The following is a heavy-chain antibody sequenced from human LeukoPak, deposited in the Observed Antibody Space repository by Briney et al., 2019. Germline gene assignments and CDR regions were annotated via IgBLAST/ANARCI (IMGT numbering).Heavy chain of an antibody. J-gene: IGHJ4*02. D-gene: IGHD4-23*01. CDR2: IKQDGSEK. CDR1: GFTFSDYY. Sequence: GGSLRLSCVASGFTFSDYYMTWVCQPPGKGLEWVANIKQDGSEKYYVDSVKGRFTISRDNAKNSLFLQMNSLRAEDTAVYYCAREVTPYYWGQGTLVTVSS. V-gene: IGHV3-7*01. CDR3: AREVTPYY.